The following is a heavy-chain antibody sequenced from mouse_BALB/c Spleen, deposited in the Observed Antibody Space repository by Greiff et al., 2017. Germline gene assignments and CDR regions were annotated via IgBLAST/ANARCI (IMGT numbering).Heavy chain of an antibody. V-gene: IGHV1-80*01. CDR3: ASYYSGTSAWFAY. CDR2: IYPGDGDT. D-gene: IGHD1-1*01. Sequence: QVQLQQSGAELVRPGSSVKISCKASGYAFSSYWMNWVKQRPGQGLEWIGQIYPGDGDTNYNGKFKGKATLTADKSSSTAYMQLSSLTSEASAVYCCASYYSGTSAWFAYWGQGTMVTVSA. CDR1: GYAFSSYW. J-gene: IGHJ3*01.